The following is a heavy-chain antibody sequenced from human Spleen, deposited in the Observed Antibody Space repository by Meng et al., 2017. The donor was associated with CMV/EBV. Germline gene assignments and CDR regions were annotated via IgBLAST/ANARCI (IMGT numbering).Heavy chain of an antibody. D-gene: IGHD3-16*01. V-gene: IGHV4-4*07. CDR1: GAFFKNYH. J-gene: IGHJ4*02. CDR3: AGSRPGGGACDY. CDR2: IQVIGHT. Sequence: DTGHGLAKPSATLFHRCIVPGAFFKNYHWNWVRQPARQGLEWIGFIQVIGHTVYNPSVKSRVTVSLDASKSQFSLTLNSVTAADTATYYCAGSRPGGGACDYWGQGILVTVSS.